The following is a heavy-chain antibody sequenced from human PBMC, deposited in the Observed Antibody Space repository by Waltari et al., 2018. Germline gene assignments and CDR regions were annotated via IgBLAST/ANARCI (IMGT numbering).Heavy chain of an antibody. J-gene: IGHJ6*03. D-gene: IGHD6-6*01. CDR3: ARDEYSSSSRYYYMDV. Sequence: EVQLVESGGGLVQPGGSLSLSCAASGFTFSSYWMSWVRQAPGKGLEWVANIKQDGSEKYYVDSGNGRFTTSRDNAKNSLYLQMNSLRAEDTAVYYCARDEYSSSSRYYYMDVWGKGTTVTVSS. CDR2: IKQDGSEK. V-gene: IGHV3-7*01. CDR1: GFTFSSYW.